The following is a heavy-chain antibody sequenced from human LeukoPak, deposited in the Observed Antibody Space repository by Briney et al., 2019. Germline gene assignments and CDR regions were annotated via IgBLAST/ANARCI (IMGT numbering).Heavy chain of an antibody. CDR2: INPSGGST. J-gene: IGHJ6*02. V-gene: IGHV1-46*01. Sequence: GASVKVSCKASGYTFTNYNIHWVRQAPGQGLEWMGIINPSGGSTSYAQKFQGRVTMTRDTSTSTVYMELSSLRSEDTAVYYCARLRGIDWSPGGDYYYGMDVWGQGTTVTVSS. CDR3: ARLRGIDWSPGGDYYYGMDV. CDR1: GYTFTNYN. D-gene: IGHD3-9*01.